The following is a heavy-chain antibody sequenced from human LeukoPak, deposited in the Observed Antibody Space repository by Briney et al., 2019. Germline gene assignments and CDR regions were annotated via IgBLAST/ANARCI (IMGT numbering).Heavy chain of an antibody. V-gene: IGHV3-48*03. D-gene: IGHD2-15*01. CDR2: ISSSGSTI. CDR1: GFNVSSNY. J-gene: IGHJ4*02. Sequence: GGSLRLSCAASGFNVSSNYMNWVRQAPGKGLEWVSYISSSGSTIYYADSVKGRFTISRDNAKNSLYLQMNSLRAEDTAVYYCARDQDCSGGSCYSGWIGYWGQGTLVTVSS. CDR3: ARDQDCSGGSCYSGWIGY.